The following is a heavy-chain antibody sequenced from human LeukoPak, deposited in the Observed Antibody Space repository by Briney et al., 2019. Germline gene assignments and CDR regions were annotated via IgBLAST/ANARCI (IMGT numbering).Heavy chain of an antibody. CDR1: GYTFTSYA. CDR3: ARDPAPFDY. V-gene: IGHV1-3*01. D-gene: IGHD2-2*01. Sequence: GASVNVSCKASGYTFTSYAIQWVRQAPGQRLEWMGWINAGHGNTKYSQKFQGRVTITRDTSASTAYMELSSLRSEDTAVYYCARDPAPFDYWGQGTLVTVSS. CDR2: INAGHGNT. J-gene: IGHJ4*02.